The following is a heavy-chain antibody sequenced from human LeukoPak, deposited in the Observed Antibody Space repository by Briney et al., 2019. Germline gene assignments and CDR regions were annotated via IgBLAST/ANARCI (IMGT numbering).Heavy chain of an antibody. Sequence: SETLSLTCTVSGGSISSSSYNWGWIRQPPGKGLEWIGSIYYSGSTYYNPSLKSRVTISVDTSKNQFSLKLSSVTAADTAVYYCARHRRPVDYWGQGTLVTVSS. V-gene: IGHV4-39*01. J-gene: IGHJ4*02. CDR3: ARHRRPVDY. CDR2: IYYSGST. CDR1: GGSISSSSYN.